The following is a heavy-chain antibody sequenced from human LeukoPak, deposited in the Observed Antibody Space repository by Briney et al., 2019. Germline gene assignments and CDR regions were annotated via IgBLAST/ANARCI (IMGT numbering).Heavy chain of an antibody. CDR3: ARDYGGNWEFDY. J-gene: IGHJ4*02. CDR1: GYTFTGYY. Sequence: GASVKVSCKASGYTFTGYYMHWVRQAPGQGLEGMGWINPNSGGTNYAQKFQGRVTMTRDTSISTAYMELSRLRSDDTAVYYCARDYGGNWEFDYWGQGTLVTVSS. V-gene: IGHV1-2*02. CDR2: INPNSGGT. D-gene: IGHD4-23*01.